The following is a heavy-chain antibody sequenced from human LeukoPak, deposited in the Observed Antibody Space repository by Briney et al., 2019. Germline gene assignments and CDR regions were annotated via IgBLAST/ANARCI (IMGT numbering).Heavy chain of an antibody. D-gene: IGHD6-13*01. V-gene: IGHV4-34*01. Sequence: PSETLSLTCAVYGGSFSGYYWSWIRQPPGKGLEWIGEINHSGSTNYNPSLKSRVTISVDTSKNQFSLKLSSVTAADTAVYYCARGRGGIAAAAPWYWGQGTLVIVSS. CDR1: GGSFSGYY. J-gene: IGHJ4*02. CDR2: INHSGST. CDR3: ARGRGGIAAAAPWY.